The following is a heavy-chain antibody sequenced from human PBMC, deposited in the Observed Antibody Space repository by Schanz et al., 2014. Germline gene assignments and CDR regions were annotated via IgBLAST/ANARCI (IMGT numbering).Heavy chain of an antibody. CDR3: RLWFGELYYGMDV. CDR2: ISGSGGST. D-gene: IGHD3-10*01. Sequence: VQLVESGGGLVKPGGSLRLSCAASGFTFSNTWMNWVRQTPGKGLEWVSAISGSGGSTYYADSVKGRFTISRDNSKNTLYLQMNSLRAEDTAVYYCRLWFGELYYGMDVWGQGTTVTVSS. V-gene: IGHV3-23*04. J-gene: IGHJ6*02. CDR1: GFTFSNTW.